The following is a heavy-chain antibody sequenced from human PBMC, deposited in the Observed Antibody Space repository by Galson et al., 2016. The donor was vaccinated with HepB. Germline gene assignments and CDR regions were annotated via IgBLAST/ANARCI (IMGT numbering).Heavy chain of an antibody. J-gene: IGHJ4*02. CDR2: ISSSSSTI. V-gene: IGHV3-48*04. Sequence: SLRLSCAASGFTFSSYSMSWVRQAPGRGLEWVSYISSSSSTIYYADSVKGRFTISRDNAKNSRFLQLNSLRAEDTAVYYCARLRFSSSWYKDYWGQGTLVTVSS. D-gene: IGHD6-13*01. CDR1: GFTFSSYS. CDR3: ARLRFSSSWYKDY.